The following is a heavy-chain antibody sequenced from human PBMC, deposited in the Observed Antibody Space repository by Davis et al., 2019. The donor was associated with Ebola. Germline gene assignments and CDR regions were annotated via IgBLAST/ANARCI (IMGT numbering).Heavy chain of an antibody. CDR2: IYHSGST. CDR3: ARHQGALYSSGWYVLGY. D-gene: IGHD6-19*01. V-gene: IGHV4-34*01. CDR1: GGSFSGYS. Sequence: SETLSLTCAVYGGSFSGYSWSWIRQPPGKGLEWIGYIYHSGSTYYNPSLKSRVTISVDTSKNQFSLKLSSVTAADTAVYYCARHQGALYSSGWYVLGYWGQGTLVTVSS. J-gene: IGHJ4*02.